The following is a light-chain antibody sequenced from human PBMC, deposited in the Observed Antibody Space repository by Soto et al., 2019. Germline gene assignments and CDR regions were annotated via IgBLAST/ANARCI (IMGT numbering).Light chain of an antibody. CDR3: LSYTTTVTQV. CDR1: TSDVGGFDY. CDR2: DVS. V-gene: IGLV2-14*03. Sequence: QSVLTQPASVSGSPGQSITLSCTGTTSDVGGFDYVSWYQQHPGKAPKLMIFDVSNRPSGVSNRFSGSKSGNTASLTISGLQAEDEADYYCLSYTTTVTQVFGTGTKLTVL. J-gene: IGLJ1*01.